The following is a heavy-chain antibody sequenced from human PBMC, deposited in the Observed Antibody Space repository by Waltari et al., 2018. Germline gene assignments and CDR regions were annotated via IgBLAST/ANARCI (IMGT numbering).Heavy chain of an antibody. CDR3: ASSGYSSSRYYFDY. Sequence: QVQLQQWGAGLLKPSETLSLTCAVYGGSFSGYYWSWIRQPPGKGLEWIGEINHSGSTNDNPSLKSRVTISVDTSKNQFSLKLSSVTAADTAVYYCASSGYSSSRYYFDYWGQGTLVTVSS. J-gene: IGHJ4*02. D-gene: IGHD6-13*01. V-gene: IGHV4-34*01. CDR2: INHSGST. CDR1: GGSFSGYY.